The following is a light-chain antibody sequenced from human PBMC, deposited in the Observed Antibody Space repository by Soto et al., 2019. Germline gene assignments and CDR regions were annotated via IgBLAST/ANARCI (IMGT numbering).Light chain of an antibody. Sequence: AIPLTQSPSSLSASVGDSVTIACRASQDIRGALAWYHQKPGKAPKMLIYDVSTLESGVPLRFSGSSSGTDFTLTISSLQPVDFATYYCQQFNSYPITFGQGTRLEIK. CDR3: QQFNSYPIT. CDR2: DVS. J-gene: IGKJ5*01. V-gene: IGKV1-13*02. CDR1: QDIRGA.